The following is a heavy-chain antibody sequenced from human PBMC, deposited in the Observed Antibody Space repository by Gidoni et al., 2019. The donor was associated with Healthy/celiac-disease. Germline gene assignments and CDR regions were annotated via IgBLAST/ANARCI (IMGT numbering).Heavy chain of an antibody. Sequence: EVQLVESGGGVVRPGGPLRLPCAASGFTFDDYGLSWVRQAPGKGLEWVSGINWNGGSTGYADSVKGRFTISRDNAKNSLYLQMNSLRAEDTALYYCARARGYYGSGSYYWYMDVWGKGTTVTVSS. CDR3: ARARGYYGSGSYYWYMDV. D-gene: IGHD3-10*01. V-gene: IGHV3-20*04. CDR2: INWNGGST. CDR1: GFTFDDYG. J-gene: IGHJ6*03.